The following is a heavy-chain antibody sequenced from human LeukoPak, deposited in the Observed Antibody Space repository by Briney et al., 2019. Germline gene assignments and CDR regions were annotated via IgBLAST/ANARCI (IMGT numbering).Heavy chain of an antibody. J-gene: IGHJ4*02. CDR2: IGADGHST. D-gene: IGHD1-26*01. V-gene: IGHV3-23*01. CDR1: GFLISNDV. CDR3: ARRVGGTPDY. Sequence: GGSLRLSCAASGFLISNDVMTWVRQAPGKGLEWVSAIGADGHSTDYANSVKGRFTISRDNCKNTLYLQMNSLSAEDTALYYCARRVGGTPDYWGRGTLVTVSS.